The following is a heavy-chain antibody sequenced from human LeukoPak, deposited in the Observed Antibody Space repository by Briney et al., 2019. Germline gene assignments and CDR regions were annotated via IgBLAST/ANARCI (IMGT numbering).Heavy chain of an antibody. D-gene: IGHD3-3*01. CDR1: GFTFSSYS. Sequence: GGSLRLSCAASGFTFSSYSMNWVRQAPGKGLEWFSSISSSSSYIYYADSVKGRFTISRDNAKNSLYLQMNSLRAEDTAVYYCARESDYDFWSGYYNLDYWGQGTLVTVSS. J-gene: IGHJ4*02. V-gene: IGHV3-21*01. CDR3: ARESDYDFWSGYYNLDY. CDR2: ISSSSSYI.